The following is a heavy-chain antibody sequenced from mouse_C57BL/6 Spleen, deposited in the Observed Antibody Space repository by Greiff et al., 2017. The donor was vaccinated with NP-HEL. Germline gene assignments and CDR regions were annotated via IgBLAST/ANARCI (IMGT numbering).Heavy chain of an antibody. CDR3: ARNYYGSSYVDWYFDV. V-gene: IGHV1-64*01. D-gene: IGHD1-1*01. CDR1: GYTFTSYW. Sequence: QVQLQQPGAELVKPGASVKLSCKASGYTFTSYWMHWVKQRPGQGLEWIGMIHPNSGSTNYNEKFKSKATLTVDKSSSTAYMQLSSLTSEDSAVYYCARNYYGSSYVDWYFDVWGTGTTVTVSS. CDR2: IHPNSGST. J-gene: IGHJ1*03.